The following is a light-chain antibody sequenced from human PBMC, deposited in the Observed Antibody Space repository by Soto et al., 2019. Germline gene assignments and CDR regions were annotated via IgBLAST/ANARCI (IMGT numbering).Light chain of an antibody. CDR1: QSLLYSSGNNY. CDR2: LGS. J-gene: IGKJ4*01. CDR3: MQALQTPLT. Sequence: DIVMTQSPLSLPVTPGEPASISCRSSQSLLYSSGNNYLDWYLQKPGQAPQLLIYLGSNRASGVPDRFSGSGSGTDFTLKISRVEAEDVGVYYCMQALQTPLTFGGGTKVEIK. V-gene: IGKV2-28*01.